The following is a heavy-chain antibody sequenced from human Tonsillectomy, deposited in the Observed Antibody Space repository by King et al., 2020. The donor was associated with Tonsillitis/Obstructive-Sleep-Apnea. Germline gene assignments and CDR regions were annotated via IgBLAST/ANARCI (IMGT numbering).Heavy chain of an antibody. CDR2: INHSGST. Sequence: VQLQQWGAGLLKPSEPLSLTCGVYGGSFSGYYWSWIRQPPGKGLEWIGEINHSGSTDYNSSLKSRVTISRDTSKNQFSLRLTSVTAADTAVYYCGTTAGDYYYYMDVWGKGTTVTVSS. J-gene: IGHJ6*03. CDR1: GGSFSGYY. V-gene: IGHV4-34*01. CDR3: GTTAGDYYYYMDV. D-gene: IGHD2-2*01.